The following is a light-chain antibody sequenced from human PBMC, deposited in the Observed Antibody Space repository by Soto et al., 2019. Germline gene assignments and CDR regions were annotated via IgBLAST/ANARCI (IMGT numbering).Light chain of an antibody. CDR1: SSDVVGYNY. V-gene: IGLV2-14*01. Sequence: QSALTQPASVSGSPGQSITISCTGTSSDVVGYNYVSWYQPHPGKAPKLMIYDVSNRPSGVSNRFSGSKSGNTASLTISGLQADDEADYYCSSYTSSSTRVFGGGTKVTFL. J-gene: IGLJ2*01. CDR3: SSYTSSSTRV. CDR2: DVS.